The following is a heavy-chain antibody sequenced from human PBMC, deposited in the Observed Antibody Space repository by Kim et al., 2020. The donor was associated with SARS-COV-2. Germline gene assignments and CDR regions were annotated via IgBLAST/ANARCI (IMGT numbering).Heavy chain of an antibody. CDR2: IIPIFGTA. V-gene: IGHV1-69*13. J-gene: IGHJ6*03. Sequence: SVKVSCKASGGTFSSYAISWVRQAPGQGLEWMGGIIPIFGTANYAQKFQGRVTITADESTSTAYMELSSLRSEDTAVYYCARGEEYSGYDSQNYYYYMDVWGKGTTVTVSS. D-gene: IGHD5-12*01. CDR3: ARGEEYSGYDSQNYYYYMDV. CDR1: GGTFSSYA.